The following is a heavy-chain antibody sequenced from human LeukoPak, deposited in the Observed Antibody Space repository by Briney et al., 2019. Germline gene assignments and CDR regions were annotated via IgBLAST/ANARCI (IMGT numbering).Heavy chain of an antibody. D-gene: IGHD3-10*01. Sequence: ASVKVSCKASGYTFTGYYMHWVRQAPGQGLEWMGWINPNSGGTSYAQKFQGRVTMTRDTSISTAYMELSRLRSDDTAVYYCARGGGSGSYYYYMDVWGKGTTVTISS. CDR3: ARGGGSGSYYYYMDV. CDR2: INPNSGGT. V-gene: IGHV1-2*02. CDR1: GYTFTGYY. J-gene: IGHJ6*03.